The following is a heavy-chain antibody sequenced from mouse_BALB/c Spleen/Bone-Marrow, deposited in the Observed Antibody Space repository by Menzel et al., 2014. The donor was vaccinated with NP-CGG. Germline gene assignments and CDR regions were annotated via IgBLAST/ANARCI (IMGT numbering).Heavy chain of an antibody. V-gene: IGHV1-69*01. Sequence: QVQLQQPGAELVMPGASVKMSCKASGYTFTDYWMHWVKQRPGQGLEWIGAIDTSDSYTSYNQKFKGKATLTVDESSSTAYMQLSSLTSEDSAVYYCARTSYDYYCDYWGQGTTLTVSS. CDR1: GYTFTDYW. CDR2: IDTSDSYT. J-gene: IGHJ2*01. D-gene: IGHD2-4*01. CDR3: ARTSYDYYCDY.